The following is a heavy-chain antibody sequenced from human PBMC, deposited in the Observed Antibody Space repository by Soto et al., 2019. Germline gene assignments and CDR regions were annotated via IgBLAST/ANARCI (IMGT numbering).Heavy chain of an antibody. D-gene: IGHD3-22*01. CDR1: GGTFSTYT. CDR2: IIPIIGII. Sequence: SVKVYCKASGGTFSTYTITWVRQAPGQGLEWMGRIIPIIGIINYAQKFQGRVTITADKFTGTAYMELTRLRSDDTAVYYCAGDLFCDYNDSNAYSYFWGQGTLVPVSS. J-gene: IGHJ4*02. CDR3: AGDLFCDYNDSNAYSYF. V-gene: IGHV1-69*04.